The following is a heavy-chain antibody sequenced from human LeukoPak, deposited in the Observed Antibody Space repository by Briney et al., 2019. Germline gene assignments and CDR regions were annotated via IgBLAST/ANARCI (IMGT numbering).Heavy chain of an antibody. V-gene: IGHV3-53*01. Sequence: GGSLRLSCAASGFTVRSYYMSWVRQAPGKGVEWVSVIYTGGSTYFADSVKGRFTISRDNSKNTLYLQMNSLRAEDTAVYYCARVGSSGCFDYWGQGTLVTVSS. CDR3: ARVGSSGCFDY. CDR2: IYTGGST. J-gene: IGHJ4*02. CDR1: GFTVRSYY. D-gene: IGHD6-19*01.